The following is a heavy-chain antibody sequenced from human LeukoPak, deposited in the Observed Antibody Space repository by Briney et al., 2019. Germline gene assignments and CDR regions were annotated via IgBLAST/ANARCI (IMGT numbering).Heavy chain of an antibody. D-gene: IGHD3-10*01. J-gene: IGHJ4*02. CDR1: GASINSYY. Sequence: SETLPLTCTVSGASINSYYWSWIRQPPGKGLEWIGYIYYSGSTNYNPSLKSRVTISVDTSKNQFSLKLSSVTAADTAVYYCARNGMVRGVPDYWGQGTLVTVSS. V-gene: IGHV4-59*01. CDR3: ARNGMVRGVPDY. CDR2: IYYSGST.